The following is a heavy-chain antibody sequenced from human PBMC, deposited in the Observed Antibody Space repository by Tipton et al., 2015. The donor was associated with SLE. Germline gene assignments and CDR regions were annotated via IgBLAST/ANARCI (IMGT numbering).Heavy chain of an antibody. V-gene: IGHV3-74*03. J-gene: IGHJ4*02. CDR1: GFTFSSSW. CDR2: IKSDGSYT. D-gene: IGHD5-12*01. CDR3: ARGDSGYSVV. Sequence: SLRLSCVASGFTFSSSWMHWVRQAPGKVLVWVSRIKSDGSYTTYADSVRGRFTISRDNAKSTPYLQMSSLRAEDTAVYYCARGDSGYSVVWGQGTLVTVSS.